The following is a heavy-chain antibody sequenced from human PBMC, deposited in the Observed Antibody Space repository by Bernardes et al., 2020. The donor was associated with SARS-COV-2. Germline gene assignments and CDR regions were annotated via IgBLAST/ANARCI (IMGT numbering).Heavy chain of an antibody. CDR2: ISTCNGNT. J-gene: IGHJ4*02. CDR3: ARDWSGY. D-gene: IGHD3-10*01. Sequence: ASVKVSCKASGYTFTSYGISWVRQAPGQGLEWMGWISTCNGNTNYAQKFQDRVTMTTDTSTNTAYMELRSLRSDDTAVYYCARDWSGYWGQGTLVTVSS. V-gene: IGHV1-18*01. CDR1: GYTFTSYG.